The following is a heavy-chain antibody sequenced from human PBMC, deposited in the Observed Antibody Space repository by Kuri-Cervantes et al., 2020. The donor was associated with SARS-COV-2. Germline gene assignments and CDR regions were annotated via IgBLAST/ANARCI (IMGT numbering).Heavy chain of an antibody. J-gene: IGHJ4*02. CDR2: IKQDGSEK. D-gene: IGHD5-18*01. CDR3: AKDQGDSYGISYFDY. V-gene: IGHV3-7*01. Sequence: GGSLRLSCAASGFTFSSYWMSWVRQAPGKGLGWVANIKQDGSEKYYVDSVKGRLTISRDNAKNSLYLQMNSLRAEDTAVYYCAKDQGDSYGISYFDYWGQGTLVTVSS. CDR1: GFTFSSYW.